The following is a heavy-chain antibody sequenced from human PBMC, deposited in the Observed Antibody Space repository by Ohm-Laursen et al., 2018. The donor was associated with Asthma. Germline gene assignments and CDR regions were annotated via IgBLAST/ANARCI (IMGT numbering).Heavy chain of an antibody. V-gene: IGHV3-7*01. J-gene: IGHJ3*01. Sequence: SLRLSCAASGFTFSSYWMSWVRQAPGKGLEWVANIKQDASEKYYLDSVRGRFTTSRDNAENSVFLQMNSLGAEDTAIYYCVRDTRFAFHFWGQGTMVTVSS. CDR3: VRDTRFAFHF. CDR1: GFTFSSYW. CDR2: IKQDASEK.